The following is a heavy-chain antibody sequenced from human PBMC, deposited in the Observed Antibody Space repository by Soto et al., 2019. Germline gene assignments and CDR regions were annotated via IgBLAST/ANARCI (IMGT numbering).Heavy chain of an antibody. J-gene: IGHJ2*01. V-gene: IGHV4-61*03. CDR2: IFYTGVT. Sequence: QVQLQESGPGLVKPSETLSLTCSVSGGSVSNASFYWTWIRQAPGTGLEYIGYIFYTGVTNYNPSLSSRVTILLDTSKNHLSLKLNSMTAADTAVYYCVRVLDSSWYADLWGRGTLVTVSS. CDR1: GGSVSNASFY. D-gene: IGHD3-22*01. CDR3: VRVLDSSWYADL.